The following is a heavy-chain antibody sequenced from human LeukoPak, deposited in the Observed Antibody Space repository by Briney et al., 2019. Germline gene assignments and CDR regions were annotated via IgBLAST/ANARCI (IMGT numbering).Heavy chain of an antibody. J-gene: IGHJ4*02. CDR1: GGSMSNYY. Sequence: ASETLSLTCTVSGGSMSNYYGSWIRQPPGKGLEWIAYIYYTGSTYYSPSLKSRVTMSVDTSKNQFSLSLSSVTAADTAVYYCARHISGAATLDWGQGTLVTVSS. D-gene: IGHD3-3*02. CDR2: IYYTGST. V-gene: IGHV4-59*08. CDR3: ARHISGAATLD.